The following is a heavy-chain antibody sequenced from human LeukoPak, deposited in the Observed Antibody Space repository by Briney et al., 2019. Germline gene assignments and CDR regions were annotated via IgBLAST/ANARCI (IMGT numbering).Heavy chain of an antibody. CDR2: IETDGSST. D-gene: IGHD1-26*01. Sequence: GGSLRLSCAASGFTFSSYWMHWVRQAPGKGLVWVSHIETDGSSTVYADSVQGRFSISRDNAKSPLYLQMNSLRAEDTAVYYCARDPYSGSYGADYYYYMDVWGKGTTVTISS. CDR1: GFTFSSYW. V-gene: IGHV3-74*01. CDR3: ARDPYSGSYGADYYYYMDV. J-gene: IGHJ6*03.